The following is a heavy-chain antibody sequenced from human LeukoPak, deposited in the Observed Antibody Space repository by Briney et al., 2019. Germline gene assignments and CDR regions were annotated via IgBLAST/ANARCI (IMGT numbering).Heavy chain of an antibody. CDR3: AKDGTLGYCSSTSCYHDGMDV. D-gene: IGHD2-2*01. V-gene: IGHV3-30*18. CDR1: GFTFSSYG. CDR2: ISYDGSNK. J-gene: IGHJ6*02. Sequence: GGSLRLSCAASGFTFSSYGMPWVRQAPGKGLEWVAVISYDGSNKYYADSVKGRFTIPRDNSKNTLYLQMNSLRAEDTAVYYCAKDGTLGYCSSTSCYHDGMDVWGQGTTVTVSS.